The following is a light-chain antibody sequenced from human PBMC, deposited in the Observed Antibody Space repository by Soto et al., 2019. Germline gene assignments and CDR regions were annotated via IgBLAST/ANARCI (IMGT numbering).Light chain of an antibody. CDR3: QQYDSYPLT. CDR1: QSISIW. Sequence: SQMTQSPSTLSASVGDRVTITCRARQSISIWLAWYQQKPGKAPKLLIYDASILESGVPSRFSGSGSGTEFTLTISSLQPEDFATYYCQQYDSYPLTFGGGTKVDIK. CDR2: DAS. J-gene: IGKJ4*01. V-gene: IGKV1-5*01.